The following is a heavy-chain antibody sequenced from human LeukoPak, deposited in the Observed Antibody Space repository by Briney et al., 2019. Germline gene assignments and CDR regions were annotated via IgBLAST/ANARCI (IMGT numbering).Heavy chain of an antibody. D-gene: IGHD5-18*01. CDR1: GGSTSSGSYY. Sequence: SETLSLTCTVSGGSTSSGSYYWSWIRQPPGKGLEWIGSVYHSGNTYYNPSLKSRVTMSLDTSKNQFSLKLTSVSAADTAVYFCARVGYSYGLNYWGQGTLVTVSS. J-gene: IGHJ4*02. CDR3: ARVGYSYGLNY. V-gene: IGHV4-39*07. CDR2: VYHSGNT.